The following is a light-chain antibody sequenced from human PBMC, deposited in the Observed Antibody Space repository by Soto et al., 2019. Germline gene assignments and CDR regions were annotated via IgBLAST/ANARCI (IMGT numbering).Light chain of an antibody. CDR1: SSDVGGYNF. V-gene: IGLV2-14*03. CDR2: DVT. J-gene: IGLJ3*02. Sequence: QSVLTQPASVSGSPGQSITISCTGTSSDVGGYNFVSWYQQHPGKAPKLMIYDVTNRPSGVSNRFSGSKSGNTASLTISGLQAEDEDDYYCCSFTSSSTWVFGGGTKLTVL. CDR3: CSFTSSSTWV.